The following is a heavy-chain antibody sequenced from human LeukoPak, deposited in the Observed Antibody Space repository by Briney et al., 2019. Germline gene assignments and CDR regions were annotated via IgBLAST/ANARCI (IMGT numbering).Heavy chain of an antibody. D-gene: IGHD6-19*01. Sequence: GGSLRLSCAASGFTFSSYSMNWVRQAPGKGLEWVSSISSSSSYIYYADSVKGRFTISRDNAKNSLYLQMNSLRAEDTAVYYCARDPSSRWLVPFIDYWGQGTLVTVSS. CDR3: ARDPSSRWLVPFIDY. J-gene: IGHJ4*02. V-gene: IGHV3-21*01. CDR2: ISSSSSYI. CDR1: GFTFSSYS.